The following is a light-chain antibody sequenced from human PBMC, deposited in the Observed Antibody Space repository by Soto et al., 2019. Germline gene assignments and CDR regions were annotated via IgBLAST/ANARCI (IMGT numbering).Light chain of an antibody. V-gene: IGLV1-40*01. CDR2: DTT. Sequence: QSLLTQPPSVTGAPGQRFTISCTGSHSDIGAGYGVHWYQQFPHSAPKLLIYDTTNRPSGVPDRFSGSRSGTSASLAITGLQAEDEADYYCQSFDSSRIGLLFGGGTKLTVL. CDR1: HSDIGAGYG. CDR3: QSFDSSRIGLL. J-gene: IGLJ2*01.